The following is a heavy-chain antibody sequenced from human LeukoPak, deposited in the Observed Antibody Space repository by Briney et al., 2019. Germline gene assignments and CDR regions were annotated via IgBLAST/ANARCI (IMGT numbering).Heavy chain of an antibody. J-gene: IGHJ4*02. CDR2: IYSGDST. CDR1: GFTVSSNY. Sequence: GGSLRLSCAASGFTVSSNYMSWVRQAPGKGPEWVSVIYSGDSTYYADSVKGRFSISRDNSKNTVYLQMNSLRAEDTAVYYCVKVPTVPYCFDYWGQGTLVTVSS. CDR3: VKVPTVPYCFDY. D-gene: IGHD4-11*01. V-gene: IGHV3-66*01.